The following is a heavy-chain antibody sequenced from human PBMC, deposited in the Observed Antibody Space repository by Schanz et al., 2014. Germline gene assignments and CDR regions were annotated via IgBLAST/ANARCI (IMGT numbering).Heavy chain of an antibody. V-gene: IGHV6-1*01. D-gene: IGHD2-21*01. CDR2: TYYRSRWYN. CDR1: GDSVSSNSAA. Sequence: QVQLQQSGPGLLKPSQTLSLTCVISGDSVSSNSAAWNWIRQSPSRGLEWLGRTYYRSRWYNNYADSVKSRLTINPDTSRNQFSLQLKSVTPEDTAVYYCARGELLFEYFFDYWGQGTLVTVSS. CDR3: ARGELLFEYFFDY. J-gene: IGHJ4*02.